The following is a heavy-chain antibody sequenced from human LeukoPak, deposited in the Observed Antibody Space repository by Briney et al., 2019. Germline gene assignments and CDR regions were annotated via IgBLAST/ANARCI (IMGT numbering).Heavy chain of an antibody. CDR3: ARGGQSCSSTSCYYNWFDP. J-gene: IGHJ5*02. D-gene: IGHD2-2*01. V-gene: IGHV1-69*05. CDR2: IIPIFGTA. Sequence: GASVKVSCKASGGTFSSYAISWVRQAPGQGLEWMGGIIPIFGTANYAQKFQGRVTITTDESTSTAYMELSSLRSEDTAVYYCARGGQSCSSTSCYYNWFDPWGQGTLVTVSS. CDR1: GGTFSSYA.